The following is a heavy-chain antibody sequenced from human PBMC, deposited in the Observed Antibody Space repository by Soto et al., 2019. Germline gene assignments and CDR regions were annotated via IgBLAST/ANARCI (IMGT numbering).Heavy chain of an antibody. CDR2: INPNSGGT. J-gene: IGHJ4*02. CDR1: GYTFTGYY. CDR3: ARGPMALSYDILTGYQDY. Sequence: ASVKVSCKASGYTFTGYYMHWVRQAPGQGLEWMGWINPNSGGTNYAQKFQGWVTMTRDTSISTAYMELSRLRSDDTAVYYCARGPMALSYDILTGYQDYWGQGTLVTVSS. V-gene: IGHV1-2*04. D-gene: IGHD3-9*01.